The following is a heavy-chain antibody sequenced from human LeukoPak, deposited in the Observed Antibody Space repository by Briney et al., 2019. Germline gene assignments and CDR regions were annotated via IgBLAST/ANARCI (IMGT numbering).Heavy chain of an antibody. Sequence: GGSLRLSCAASGFTFSTYGMHWVRQAPGKGLEWVAVISYHGSNKYYADSVKGRFTISRDNSKNTLYLQMNSLRVDDTAVYYCAKDGTRGIRFGKIPHYFDYWGQGTLVTVSS. J-gene: IGHJ4*02. CDR2: ISYHGSNK. CDR1: GFTFSTYG. D-gene: IGHD3-10*01. V-gene: IGHV3-30*18. CDR3: AKDGTRGIRFGKIPHYFDY.